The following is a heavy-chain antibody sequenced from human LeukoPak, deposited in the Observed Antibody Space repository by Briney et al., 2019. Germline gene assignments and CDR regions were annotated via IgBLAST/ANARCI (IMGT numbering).Heavy chain of an antibody. CDR3: ARDSSAAFNI. J-gene: IGHJ3*02. CDR2: ISSSSYI. CDR1: GFSFSNYW. Sequence: GGSLRLSCAASGFSFSNYWMTWVRQAPGKGLEWVSSISSSSYIYYADSVKGRFTISRDNAKNSLYLQMNSLRAEDTAVYYCARDSSAAFNIWGQGTMVTVSS. D-gene: IGHD3-3*01. V-gene: IGHV3-69-1*01.